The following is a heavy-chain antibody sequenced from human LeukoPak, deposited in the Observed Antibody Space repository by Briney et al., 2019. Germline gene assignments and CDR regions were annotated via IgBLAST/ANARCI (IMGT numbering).Heavy chain of an antibody. V-gene: IGHV3-7*01. CDR3: AREGRRSYYHLDY. CDR2: IKQDGSEK. CDR1: GFTFSSYW. Sequence: GGSLRLSCAASGFTFSSYWMSWVRQAPGKGLEWVANIKQDGSEKYYVDSVKGRFTISRDNAKNSLYLQMNSLRAEDTAVYYCAREGRRSYYHLDYWGQGTLVTVSS. D-gene: IGHD3-10*01. J-gene: IGHJ4*02.